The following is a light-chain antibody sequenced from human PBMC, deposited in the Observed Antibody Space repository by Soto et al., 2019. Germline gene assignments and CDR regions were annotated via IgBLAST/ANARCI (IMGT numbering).Light chain of an antibody. CDR2: EVS. Sequence: QSVLTQPASVSGSPGQSITISCTGTNSDVGGYNYVSWYQQHPGKAPKLMIYEVSNRPSGVSNRFSGSKSGNTASLTISGLQAEDEADYYCSSYTSSSTLFGGGTKVTVL. V-gene: IGLV2-14*01. CDR1: NSDVGGYNY. CDR3: SSYTSSSTL. J-gene: IGLJ3*02.